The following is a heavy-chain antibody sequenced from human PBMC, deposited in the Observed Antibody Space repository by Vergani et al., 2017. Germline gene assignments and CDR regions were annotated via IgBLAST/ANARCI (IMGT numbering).Heavy chain of an antibody. CDR3: AGGYVLRRTSLGLGYDY. D-gene: IGHD2-15*01. Sequence: VQLVQSGAEVKKPGASGKVSCKASGYTFTSYGISWVRQAPGQGLEGMGRISAYNGNTNYAQNLKGRVTKTTDTYTSTTYMVLRGLRPDDTAVYYCAGGYVLRRTSLGLGYDYWGQGTLVTVSS. V-gene: IGHV1-18*04. CDR2: ISAYNGNT. CDR1: GYTFTSYG. J-gene: IGHJ4*02.